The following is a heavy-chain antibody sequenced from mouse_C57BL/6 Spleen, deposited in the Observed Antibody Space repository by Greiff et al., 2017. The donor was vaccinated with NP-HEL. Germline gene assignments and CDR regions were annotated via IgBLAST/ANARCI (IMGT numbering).Heavy chain of an antibody. Sequence: EVQLVEPGPELVKPGASVKISCKASGYSFTDYNMNWVKQSNGKSLEWIGVINPNYGTTSYNQKFKGKATLTVDQSSSTAYMQLNSLTSEDSAVYYCARGYYGSSPFAYWGQGTLVTVSA. D-gene: IGHD1-1*01. V-gene: IGHV1-39*01. CDR3: ARGYYGSSPFAY. CDR2: INPNYGTT. J-gene: IGHJ3*01. CDR1: GYSFTDYN.